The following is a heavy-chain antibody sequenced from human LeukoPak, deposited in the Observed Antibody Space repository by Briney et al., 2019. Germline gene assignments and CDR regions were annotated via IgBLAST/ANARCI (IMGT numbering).Heavy chain of an antibody. J-gene: IGHJ6*02. V-gene: IGHV3-49*04. D-gene: IGHD6-13*01. CDR2: IRSKAYGGTT. Sequence: GGSLRLSCTASGFTFGDYAMSWVRQAPGKGLEWVGFIRSKAYGGTTEYAASVKGRFTISRDDSISIAYLQMNSLKTEDTAVYYCTRGRDSSSWHYYYYGMDVWGQGTTVTVSS. CDR1: GFTFGDYA. CDR3: TRGRDSSSWHYYYYGMDV.